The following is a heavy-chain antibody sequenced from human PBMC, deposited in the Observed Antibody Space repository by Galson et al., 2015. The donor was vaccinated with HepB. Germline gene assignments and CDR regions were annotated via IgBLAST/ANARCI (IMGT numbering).Heavy chain of an antibody. D-gene: IGHD3-10*01. J-gene: IGHJ4*02. V-gene: IGHV3-30*07. CDR1: GFTFSRHA. Sequence: SLRLSCAVSGFTFSRHAFHWVRQAPGRGLEWVALISSDYTSKFYADSVKGRLSISRVNSKDTVYLQMNSLRDEDTAVYYCASDCDGSGSFYNMLGYWGQGTMVTVSS. CDR3: ASDCDGSGSFYNMLGY. CDR2: ISSDYTSK.